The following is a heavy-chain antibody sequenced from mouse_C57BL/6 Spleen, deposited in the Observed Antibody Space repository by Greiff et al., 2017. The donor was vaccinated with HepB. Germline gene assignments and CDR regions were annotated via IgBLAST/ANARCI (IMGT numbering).Heavy chain of an antibody. CDR2: IYPRSGNT. J-gene: IGHJ4*01. CDR1: GYTFTSYG. CDR3: AREQAVRGPYAMDY. D-gene: IGHD1-1*01. Sequence: VKLMESGAELARPGASVKLSCKASGYTFTSYGISWVKQRTGQGLEWIGEIYPRSGNTYYNEKFKGKATLTADKSSSTAYMELRSLTSEDSAVYFCAREQAVRGPYAMDYWGQGTSVTVSS. V-gene: IGHV1-81*01.